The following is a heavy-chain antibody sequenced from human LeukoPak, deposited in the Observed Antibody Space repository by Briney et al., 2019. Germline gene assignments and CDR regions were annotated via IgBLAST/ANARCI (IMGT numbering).Heavy chain of an antibody. Sequence: SQTLSLTCAVSGGSISSGGYSWSWIRQPLGKGLEWIGYIYHSGSTYYNPSLKSRVTISVDRSKNQFSLKLSSVTAADTAVYYCARGTAAFQHRGQGTLVTVSS. CDR3: ARGTAAFQH. V-gene: IGHV4-30-2*01. CDR2: IYHSGST. CDR1: GGSISSGGYS. D-gene: IGHD4-17*01. J-gene: IGHJ1*01.